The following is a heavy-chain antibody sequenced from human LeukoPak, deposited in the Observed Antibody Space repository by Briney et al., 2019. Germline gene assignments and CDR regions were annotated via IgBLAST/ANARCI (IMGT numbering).Heavy chain of an antibody. D-gene: IGHD3-3*01. V-gene: IGHV1-3*01. CDR2: HNARNGNT. Sequence: ASVKLSCRASGHTFTSYAQHWVRHAPGQTLECMGEHNARNGNTKYSQKFQGRVTITRDTSASTAYMELSSLRSEDKAVYYCARVITIFGVVIISPMDVWGQGTTVTVSS. CDR3: ARVITIFGVVIISPMDV. CDR1: GHTFTSYA. J-gene: IGHJ6*02.